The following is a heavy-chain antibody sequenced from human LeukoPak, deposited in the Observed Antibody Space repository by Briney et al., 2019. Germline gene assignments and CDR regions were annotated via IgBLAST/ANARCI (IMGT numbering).Heavy chain of an antibody. D-gene: IGHD3-10*01. CDR1: GYTFTSYA. V-gene: IGHV1-3*01. J-gene: IGHJ3*02. CDR3: ARGRLDVLLWFGDAFDI. Sequence: ASVKVSCKASGYTFTSYATHWVRQAPGQRLEWMGWINAGNGNTKYSQKFQGRVTITRNTSASTAYMELSSLRSEDTAVYYCARGRLDVLLWFGDAFDIWGQGTMVTVSS. CDR2: INAGNGNT.